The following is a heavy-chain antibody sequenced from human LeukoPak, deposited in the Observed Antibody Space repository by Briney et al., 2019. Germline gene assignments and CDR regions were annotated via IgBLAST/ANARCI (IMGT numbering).Heavy chain of an antibody. D-gene: IGHD5-18*01. CDR2: IYYSGNT. V-gene: IGHV4-59*01. Sequence: SETLTLTCTVSGDSISYYYWSWIRQPPGKGLEWIGKIYYSGNTNYNPSLKSRVTISVDTSKNQFSLKLSSVTAADTAVYYCARVRGYSYDSSDFDYWGQGTLVTVSS. J-gene: IGHJ4*02. CDR3: ARVRGYSYDSSDFDY. CDR1: GDSISYYY.